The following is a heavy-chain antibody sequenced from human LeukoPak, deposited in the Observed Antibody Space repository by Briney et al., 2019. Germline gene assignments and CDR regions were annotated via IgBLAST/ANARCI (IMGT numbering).Heavy chain of an antibody. CDR3: ARLASEGTFDY. CDR1: GYSFTSYW. D-gene: IGHD1-1*01. Sequence: GESLKISCKGSGYSFTSYWIGWVRQMPGKGLEWMGIIYPGDSDTKYSPSFEGQVTMSVDKSISTAYLQWSSLRASDTAIYYCARLASEGTFDYWGQGILVTVSS. V-gene: IGHV5-51*01. CDR2: IYPGDSDT. J-gene: IGHJ4*02.